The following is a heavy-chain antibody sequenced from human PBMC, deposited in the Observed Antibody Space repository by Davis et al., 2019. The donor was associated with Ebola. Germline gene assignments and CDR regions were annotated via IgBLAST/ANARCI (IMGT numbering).Heavy chain of an antibody. V-gene: IGHV1-69*13. Sequence: SVKVSSKASGGTFSSYAISWVRQAPGQGLEWMGGIIPIFGTANYAQKFQGRVTITADESTSTAYMELSSLRSEDTAVYYCARGTRPSSGEGGIWGQGTMVTVSS. D-gene: IGHD3-10*01. CDR2: IIPIFGTA. CDR1: GGTFSSYA. J-gene: IGHJ3*02. CDR3: ARGTRPSSGEGGI.